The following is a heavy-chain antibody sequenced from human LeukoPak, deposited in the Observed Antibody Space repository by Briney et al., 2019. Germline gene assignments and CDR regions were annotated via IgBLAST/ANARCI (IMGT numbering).Heavy chain of an antibody. J-gene: IGHJ4*02. CDR3: ARVGDTSSYFYYFDY. CDR1: GFTFSDYS. Sequence: GSLRLSCAASGFTFSDYSMNWVRQAPGKGLEWIGYISYSGGTNYNPSLKSRVIISVDTSKNQFSLKLSSVTAADTAVYYCARVGDTSSYFYYFDYWGLGTLVTVSS. CDR2: ISYSGGT. V-gene: IGHV4-59*01. D-gene: IGHD2-21*01.